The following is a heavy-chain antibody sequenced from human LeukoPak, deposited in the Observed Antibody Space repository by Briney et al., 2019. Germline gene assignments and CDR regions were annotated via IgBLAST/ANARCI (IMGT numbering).Heavy chain of an antibody. Sequence: PSETLSLTCTVSGYSISSGYYWGWIRQPPGKGLGWIGSIYHSGSTYYNPSLKSRVTISVDTSKNQFSLKLSSVTAADTAVYYCARDVEWELGRFDYWGQGTLVTVSS. J-gene: IGHJ4*02. V-gene: IGHV4-38-2*02. CDR3: ARDVEWELGRFDY. CDR2: IYHSGST. D-gene: IGHD1-26*01. CDR1: GYSISSGYY.